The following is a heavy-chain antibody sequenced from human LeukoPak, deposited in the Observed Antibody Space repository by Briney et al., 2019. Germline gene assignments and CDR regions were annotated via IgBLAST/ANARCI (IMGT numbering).Heavy chain of an antibody. Sequence: GASVKVSCKASGYTFTSYYMHWVRQAPGQGLESMGWINPNSGGTNYAQKFQGWVTMTRDTSISTAYMELSRLRSDDTAVYYCARDHVRRATTYYYYYGMDVWGQGTTVTVSS. D-gene: IGHD5-12*01. CDR3: ARDHVRRATTYYYYYGMDV. CDR2: INPNSGGT. CDR1: GYTFTSYY. J-gene: IGHJ6*02. V-gene: IGHV1-2*04.